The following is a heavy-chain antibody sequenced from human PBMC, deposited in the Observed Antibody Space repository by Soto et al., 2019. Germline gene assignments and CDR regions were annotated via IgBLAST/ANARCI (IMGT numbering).Heavy chain of an antibody. CDR3: ARGPYSVAGTNWYFDL. CDR1: GGTFSSYA. D-gene: IGHD6-19*01. V-gene: IGHV1-69*06. J-gene: IGHJ2*01. Sequence: QVQLVQSGAEVKKPGSSVKVSCKASGGTFSSYAISWVRQAPGQGLEWMGGIIPIFGTANYAQKFHGRVTITADKSTSTAYMELSSLRSEDTAVYSCARGPYSVAGTNWYFDLWGRGTLVTVSS. CDR2: IIPIFGTA.